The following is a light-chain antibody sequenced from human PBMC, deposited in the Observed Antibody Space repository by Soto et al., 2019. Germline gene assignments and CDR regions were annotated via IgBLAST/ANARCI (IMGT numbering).Light chain of an antibody. V-gene: IGLV2-14*03. Sequence: QSVLTQPASVSGSPGQSIAISCTGTSSDVGGYNSVSWSQQHPGKAPKLMIYNVSNRPSGVSDRFSGSKSGNTASLTISGLQAEDEADYYCSSYTSSNTYVFGTGTKVTVL. CDR1: SSDVGGYNS. CDR2: NVS. CDR3: SSYTSSNTYV. J-gene: IGLJ1*01.